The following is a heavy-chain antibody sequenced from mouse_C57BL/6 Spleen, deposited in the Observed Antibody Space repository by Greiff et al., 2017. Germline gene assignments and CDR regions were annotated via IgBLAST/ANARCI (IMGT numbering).Heavy chain of an antibody. V-gene: IGHV1-66*01. Sequence: VQGVESGPELVKPGASVKISCKASGYSFTSYYIHWVKQRPGQGLEWIGWIYPGSGNTKYNEKFKGKATLTADTSSSTAYMQLSSLTSEDSAVYYCARDYGSSYAMDYWGQGTSVTVSS. J-gene: IGHJ4*01. D-gene: IGHD1-1*01. CDR1: GYSFTSYY. CDR3: ARDYGSSYAMDY. CDR2: IYPGSGNT.